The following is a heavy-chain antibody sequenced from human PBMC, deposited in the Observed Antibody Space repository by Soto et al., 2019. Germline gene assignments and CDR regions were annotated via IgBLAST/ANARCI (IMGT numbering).Heavy chain of an antibody. D-gene: IGHD5-12*01. CDR3: ARVVATDRYYGMDV. J-gene: IGHJ6*02. CDR2: ISSSSSTI. Sequence: GGSLRLSCAASGFTFSSYSMDWVRQAPGKGLESISYISSSSSTIYYADSVKGRFTISRDNAKNSLYLQMNSLRDEDTAVYYCARVVATDRYYGMDVWGQGTTGTVSS. CDR1: GFTFSSYS. V-gene: IGHV3-48*02.